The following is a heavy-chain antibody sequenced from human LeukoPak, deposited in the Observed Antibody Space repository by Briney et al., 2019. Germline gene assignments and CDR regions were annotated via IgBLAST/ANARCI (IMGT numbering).Heavy chain of an antibody. Sequence: PSETLSLTCSVAGDSINKYFWSWIRQPPGKGLEWIGYIYYSGSTNYNPSLKSRVTISVDTSKNQFSLKLSSVTAADTAVYYCARSLYGSGSYPIRNWGQGTLVTVSS. J-gene: IGHJ4*02. V-gene: IGHV4-59*08. CDR3: ARSLYGSGSYPIRN. CDR2: IYYSGST. CDR1: GDSINKYF. D-gene: IGHD3-10*01.